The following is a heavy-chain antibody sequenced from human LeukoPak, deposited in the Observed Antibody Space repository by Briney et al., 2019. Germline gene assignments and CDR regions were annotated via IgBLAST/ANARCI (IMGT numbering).Heavy chain of an antibody. CDR2: ISSSSSTI. Sequence: PGGSLRLSCAASGFTFSSYSMNWVRQAPGKGLEWVSYISSSSSTIYYADSVKGRFTISRDNAKNSLYLQMNSLRAEDTAVYYCARDFGASSGYYQDYWGQGTLVTVSS. CDR3: ARDFGASSGYYQDY. J-gene: IGHJ4*02. CDR1: GFTFSSYS. D-gene: IGHD3-22*01. V-gene: IGHV3-48*01.